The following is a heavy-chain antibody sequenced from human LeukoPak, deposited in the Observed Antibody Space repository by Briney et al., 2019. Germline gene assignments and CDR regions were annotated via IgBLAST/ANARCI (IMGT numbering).Heavy chain of an antibody. V-gene: IGHV4-34*01. D-gene: IGHD3-16*01. J-gene: IGHJ4*02. CDR2: INHSGST. CDR3: ARTIYDYVWGSIANYFDY. CDR1: GGSFSGYY. Sequence: SETLSLTCAVYGGSFSGYYWSWIRQPPGKGLEWIGEINHSGSTNYNPSLKSRVTISVDTSKNQFSLKLSSVTAADTAVYYCARTIYDYVWGSIANYFDYWGQGTLVTVSP.